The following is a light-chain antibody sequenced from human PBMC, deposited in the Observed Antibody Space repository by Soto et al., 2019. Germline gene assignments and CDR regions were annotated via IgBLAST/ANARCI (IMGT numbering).Light chain of an antibody. Sequence: IQMTQCPSSLSASVGDRVTITCRASQDIKNYLAWYQQKQGEIPKLLIYAASTLESGIPPRFSGSGSGTDFTLTINNLQPEDVATYYCQRYYNAPFTFGGGTKVDIK. V-gene: IGKV1-27*01. CDR2: AAS. CDR3: QRYYNAPFT. J-gene: IGKJ4*01. CDR1: QDIKNY.